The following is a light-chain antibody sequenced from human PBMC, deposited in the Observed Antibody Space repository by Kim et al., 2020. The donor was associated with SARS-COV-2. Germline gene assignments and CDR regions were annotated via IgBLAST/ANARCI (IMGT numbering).Light chain of an antibody. V-gene: IGLV3-1*01. Sequence: VFPGQTASISCSGDKLGNKYAYWYQQKPGQSPVVVIYEDTKRPSGIPERFSGSNAGNTATLTISGTQAMDEADYYCQAWDSSTAVFGTGTKVTVL. CDR3: QAWDSSTAV. J-gene: IGLJ1*01. CDR2: EDT. CDR1: KLGNKY.